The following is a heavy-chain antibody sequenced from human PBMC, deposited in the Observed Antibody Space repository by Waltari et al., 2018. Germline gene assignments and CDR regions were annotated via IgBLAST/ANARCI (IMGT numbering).Heavy chain of an antibody. CDR1: GYTFISNG. J-gene: IGHJ6*02. V-gene: IGHV1-18*01. CDR2: VSGSDEKT. CDR3: AHSDYRSSWYTMDV. Sequence: VKLVQSGGEVKKPGASVKVSCKASGYTFISNGISWVRQAPGQGLEWGGWVSGSDEKTKYARKLQGRDSLTADTATNTAYMELTSLTADDTAVYYCAHSDYRSSWYTMDVWGQGTTVSVSS. D-gene: IGHD6-13*01.